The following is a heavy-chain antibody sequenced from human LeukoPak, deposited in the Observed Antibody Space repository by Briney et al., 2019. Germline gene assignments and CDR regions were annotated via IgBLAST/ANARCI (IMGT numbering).Heavy chain of an antibody. Sequence: SETLSPTCTVSGGSISNYYWSWIRQPPGKGLEWIGEINHSGSTNYNPSLKSRVTISVDTSKNQFSLKLSSVTAADTAVYYCAMATIYYYYGMDVWGQGTTVTVSS. CDR2: INHSGST. CDR3: AMATIYYYYGMDV. J-gene: IGHJ6*02. CDR1: GGSISNYY. D-gene: IGHD5-24*01. V-gene: IGHV4-34*01.